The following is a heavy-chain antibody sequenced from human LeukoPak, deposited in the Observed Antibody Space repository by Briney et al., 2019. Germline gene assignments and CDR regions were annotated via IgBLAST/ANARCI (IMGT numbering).Heavy chain of an antibody. V-gene: IGHV4-34*01. CDR1: GGSFSGYY. D-gene: IGHD6-19*01. Sequence: PSETLSLTCAVYGGSFSGYYWSWIRQPPGKGLEWIGEINHSGSTNYNPSLKSRVTISVDTSKNQFSLKLSSVTAADTAVYYCARRDRAQWAFDIWGQGTMVTVSS. CDR2: INHSGST. J-gene: IGHJ3*02. CDR3: ARRDRAQWAFDI.